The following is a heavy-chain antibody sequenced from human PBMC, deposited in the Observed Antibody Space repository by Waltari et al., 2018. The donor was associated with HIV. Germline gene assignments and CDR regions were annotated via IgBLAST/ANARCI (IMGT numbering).Heavy chain of an antibody. D-gene: IGHD6-13*01. CDR3: ARVAYSSSWTPPFDY. CDR2: INPSGGYT. V-gene: IGHV1-46*01. CDR1: GYTFTSYY. J-gene: IGHJ4*02. Sequence: QVQLVQSGAAVKKPGASVKVSCKASGYTFTSYYMHWVRQAPGQGLEWMGIINPSGGYTSYAQKFQGRVTMTRDTSTSTVYMELSSLRSDDAAVYYCARVAYSSSWTPPFDYWGQGTLVTVSS.